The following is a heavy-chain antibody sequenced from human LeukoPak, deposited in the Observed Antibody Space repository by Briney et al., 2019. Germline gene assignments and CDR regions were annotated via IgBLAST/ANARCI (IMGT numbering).Heavy chain of an antibody. CDR2: TYTGGRK. V-gene: IGHV3-53*01. CDR3: ASRLPFDY. Sequence: PGGSLRLSCAASRFSVSSDYMSWVRQAPGKGLEWGSVTYTGGRKYYANSVKGRFTISRDNSKNTLYLQMNSLRAEDTAVYYCASRLPFDYWGQGTLVTVSS. CDR1: RFSVSSDY. J-gene: IGHJ4*02. D-gene: IGHD2-15*01.